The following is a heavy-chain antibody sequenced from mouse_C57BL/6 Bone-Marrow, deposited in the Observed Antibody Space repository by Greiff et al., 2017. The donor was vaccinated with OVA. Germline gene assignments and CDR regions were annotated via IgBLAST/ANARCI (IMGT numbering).Heavy chain of an antibody. Sequence: EVQRVESGGGLVQPKGSLKLSCAASGFSFNTYAMNWVRQAPGKGLEWVARIRSKSNNYATYYADSVKDRFTISRDDSESMLYLQMNNLKTEDTAMYYCVRGLNSDYAMDYWGQGTSVTVSS. D-gene: IGHD2-2*01. CDR2: IRSKSNNYAT. CDR1: GFSFNTYA. J-gene: IGHJ4*01. V-gene: IGHV10-1*01. CDR3: VRGLNSDYAMDY.